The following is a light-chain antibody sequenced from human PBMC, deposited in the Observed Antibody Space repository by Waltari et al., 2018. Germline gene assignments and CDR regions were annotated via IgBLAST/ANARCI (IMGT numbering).Light chain of an antibody. CDR2: DAS. V-gene: IGKV3-11*01. Sequence: EIVLTQSPATLSLSPGERSVLSCRARQSFNNYLAWYQQKPGQPPRLLIYDASTRATGIPARFSGSGSWTDFTLTISSLEPEDSAVYYCQERSDWRGLTFGPGTKVDIK. CDR1: QSFNNY. J-gene: IGKJ3*01. CDR3: QERSDWRGLT.